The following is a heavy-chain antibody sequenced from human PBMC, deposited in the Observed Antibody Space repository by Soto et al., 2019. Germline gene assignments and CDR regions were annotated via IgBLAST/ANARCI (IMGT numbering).Heavy chain of an antibody. Sequence: XDSLRLSCKGSGYSCTSYGVGLVLQMPGKGLEWMGIIYPGDSDTRYSPSFQGQVTISADKSISTAYLQWSSLKASDTAMYYCARRLAADNWFDPWGQGTLVTVSS. CDR3: ARRLAADNWFDP. J-gene: IGHJ5*02. CDR2: IYPGDSDT. D-gene: IGHD6-13*01. V-gene: IGHV5-51*01. CDR1: GYSCTSYG.